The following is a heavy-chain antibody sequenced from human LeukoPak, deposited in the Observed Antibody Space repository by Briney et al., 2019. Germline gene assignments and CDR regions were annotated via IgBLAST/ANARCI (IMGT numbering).Heavy chain of an antibody. CDR1: GFTFSDYW. J-gene: IGHJ4*02. CDR3: TRMAWRSRPFDY. D-gene: IGHD2-2*01. CDR2: VKQDGSEK. V-gene: IGHV3-7*01. Sequence: GSLRLSCATFGFTFSDYWISWVRQAPGKGLEWVANVKQDGSEKFYVDSVKGRFTLSRDNAKNSVHLQMNSLRAEDTAVYYCTRMAWRSRPFDYWGQGTLVTVSS.